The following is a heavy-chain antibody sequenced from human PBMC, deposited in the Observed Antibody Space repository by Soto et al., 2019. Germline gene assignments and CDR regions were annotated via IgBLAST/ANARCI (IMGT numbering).Heavy chain of an antibody. CDR1: GFTFSSYS. D-gene: IGHD3-3*01. Sequence: EVQLVESGGGLVKPGGSLRLSCAASGFTFSSYSMNWVRQAPGKGLEWVSSISSSSSYIYYADSVKGRFTISRDNAKNSLYLQMNSLRAEDTAVYYCARDPLTYYDFWSGYAQGFDYYYYMDVWGKGTTVTVSS. V-gene: IGHV3-21*01. J-gene: IGHJ6*03. CDR2: ISSSSSYI. CDR3: ARDPLTYYDFWSGYAQGFDYYYYMDV.